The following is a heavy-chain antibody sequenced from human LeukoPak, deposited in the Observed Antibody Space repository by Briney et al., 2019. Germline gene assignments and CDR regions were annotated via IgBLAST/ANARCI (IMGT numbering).Heavy chain of an antibody. V-gene: IGHV3-7*01. CDR1: GFSISSFW. Sequence: GGSLRLSCAASGFSISSFWMIWVRQTPGKGLEWVASIKQDESQKFYVDSVKGRFTVSRDNANNLLYLQLNSLRAEDTAVYYCASVVTELVSSNYYMDVWGKGTTVTVSS. J-gene: IGHJ6*03. CDR2: IKQDESQK. D-gene: IGHD6-13*01. CDR3: ASVVTELVSSNYYMDV.